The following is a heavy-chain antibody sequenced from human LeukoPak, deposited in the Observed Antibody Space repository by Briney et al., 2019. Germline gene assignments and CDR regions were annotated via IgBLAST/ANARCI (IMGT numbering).Heavy chain of an antibody. CDR3: ARPYDFWSGYYL. J-gene: IGHJ4*02. CDR2: IYHSGST. Sequence: PSETLSLTCAVSGYSISSGYYWGWIRQPPGKGLEWIGSIYHSGSTYYNPSLKSRVTISVDTSKNQFSLKPSSVTAADTAVYYCARPYDFWSGYYLWGQGTLVTVSS. D-gene: IGHD3-3*01. CDR1: GYSISSGYY. V-gene: IGHV4-38-2*01.